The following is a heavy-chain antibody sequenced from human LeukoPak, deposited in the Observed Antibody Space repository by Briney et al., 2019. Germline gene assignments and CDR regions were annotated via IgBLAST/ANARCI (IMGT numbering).Heavy chain of an antibody. Sequence: PSETLSLTCTVSGGSISTSYWSWIRQPPGKGLEWIGYIYGSTNYNPSLKSRVTISEDTSKNQFSLKLSSVTAADTAVYYCARGGRAGDYGYYFDFWGQGTLVTVSS. J-gene: IGHJ4*02. V-gene: IGHV4-59*01. CDR3: ARGGRAGDYGYYFDF. CDR1: GGSISTSY. D-gene: IGHD4-17*01. CDR2: IYGST.